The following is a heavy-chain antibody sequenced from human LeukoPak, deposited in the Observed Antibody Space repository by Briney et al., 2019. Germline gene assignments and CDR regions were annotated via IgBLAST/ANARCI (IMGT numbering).Heavy chain of an antibody. J-gene: IGHJ5*02. D-gene: IGHD2-21*02. Sequence: PSQTLSLTCAVSGGSISSCGYSWSWIRQPPGKGLEWIGYIHHTGSTYYNPSLKSRVTISVDRSKNQFSLKLSSVTAADTAMYFCARTPTYCGGDCYYFDPWGQGTLVTVSS. CDR3: ARTPTYCGGDCYYFDP. CDR1: GGSISSCGYS. V-gene: IGHV4-30-2*01. CDR2: IHHTGST.